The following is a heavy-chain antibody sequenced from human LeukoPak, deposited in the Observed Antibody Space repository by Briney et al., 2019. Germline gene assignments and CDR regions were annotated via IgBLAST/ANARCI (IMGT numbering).Heavy chain of an antibody. J-gene: IGHJ4*02. D-gene: IGHD2-2*01. CDR3: ASSGYCSSTSCSLDY. CDR2: ISAYNGNT. CDR1: GYTFTSYG. Sequence: ASVKVSCKASGYTFTSYGISWVRQAPGQGLEWMGWISAYNGNTNYAQKLQGRVTMTTDTSTNTAYMELRSLRSDDTAVYYCASSGYCSSTSCSLDYWGQGTLVTVSS. V-gene: IGHV1-18*01.